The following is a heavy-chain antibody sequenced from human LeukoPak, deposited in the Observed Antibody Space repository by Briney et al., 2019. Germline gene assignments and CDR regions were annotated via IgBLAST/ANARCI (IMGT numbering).Heavy chain of an antibody. CDR1: GGSISSSSYY. Sequence: PSETLSLTCTVSGGSISSSSYYWGWIRQPPGKGLEWIGEINHSGSTNYNPSLKSRVTISLDTSKNQFSLKLSSVTAADTAVYYCARERVLWGSYPNFDYRGQGTLVTVSS. V-gene: IGHV4-39*07. D-gene: IGHD3-16*02. J-gene: IGHJ4*02. CDR2: INHSGST. CDR3: ARERVLWGSYPNFDY.